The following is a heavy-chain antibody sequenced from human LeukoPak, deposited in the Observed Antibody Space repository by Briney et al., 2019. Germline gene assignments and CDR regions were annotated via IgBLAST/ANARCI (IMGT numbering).Heavy chain of an antibody. CDR2: INSDGSST. CDR1: GFTFSSYW. V-gene: IGHV3-74*01. Sequence: GGSLRLSCAASGFTFSSYWMHWVRQAPGKGLVWVSRINSDGSSTSYADSVKGRFTISRDNSKNTLYLQMNSLRAEDTAVYYCARARAAATAAHRRFHFPMDVWGQGTTVTVSS. CDR3: ARARAAATAAHRRFHFPMDV. J-gene: IGHJ6*02. D-gene: IGHD6-13*01.